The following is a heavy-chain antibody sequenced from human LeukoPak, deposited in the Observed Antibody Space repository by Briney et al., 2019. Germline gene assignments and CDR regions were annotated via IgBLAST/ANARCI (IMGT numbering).Heavy chain of an antibody. D-gene: IGHD1-1*01. CDR3: VLGAYWNDDKNAFHI. J-gene: IGHJ3*02. CDR1: GLTFSSYD. V-gene: IGHV3-13*01. Sequence: PGGSLILSCAASGLTFSSYDMHWVRQAPGKGLEWVSSIGATGDTYYAGSVKGRFTISRENAKKSLYLQMSSLRVEDTAVYFCVLGAYWNDDKNAFHIWGPGTMVTVSS. CDR2: IGATGDT.